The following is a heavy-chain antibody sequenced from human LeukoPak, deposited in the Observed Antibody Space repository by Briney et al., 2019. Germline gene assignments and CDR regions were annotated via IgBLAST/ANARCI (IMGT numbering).Heavy chain of an antibody. V-gene: IGHV4-4*07. CDR1: GGSISSYY. CDR3: ARDHVGATWWNYYYYMDV. Sequence: SETLSLTCTVSGGSISSYYWSWIRQPAGKGLEWIGRIYTSGSTNYNPSLKSRVTISVDTSKNQFSLKLSSVTAADTAVYYCARDHVGATWWNYYYYMDVWGKGTTVTVSS. J-gene: IGHJ6*03. D-gene: IGHD1-26*01. CDR2: IYTSGST.